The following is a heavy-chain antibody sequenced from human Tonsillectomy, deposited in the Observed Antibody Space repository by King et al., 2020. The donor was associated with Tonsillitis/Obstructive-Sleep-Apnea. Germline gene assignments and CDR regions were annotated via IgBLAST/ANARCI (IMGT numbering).Heavy chain of an antibody. CDR3: ARDIGGNGGYYYYYMDV. D-gene: IGHD3-16*01. V-gene: IGHV3-48*02. CDR1: GFTFSSYS. Sequence: EVQLVESGGGLVQPGGSLRLSCAASGFTFSSYSMNWVRQAPGKGLEWVSYISSSSSTIYYAVSVKGRFTISRDNAKNSLYLQMNSLRDEDTAVYYCARDIGGNGGYYYYYMDVWGKGTTVTVSS. CDR2: ISSSSSTI. J-gene: IGHJ6*03.